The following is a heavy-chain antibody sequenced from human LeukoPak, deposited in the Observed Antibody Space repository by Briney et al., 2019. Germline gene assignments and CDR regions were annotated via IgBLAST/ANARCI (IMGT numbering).Heavy chain of an antibody. CDR3: AKRTMSAFAS. CDR1: GFAFRTYA. D-gene: IGHD5-24*01. J-gene: IGHJ4*02. CDR2: ISGSGNGT. V-gene: IGHV3-23*01. Sequence: GGSLRLSCTASGFAFRTYAMNWVRQAPGKGLEWLSGISGSGNGTYYADSVKGRFIISRDNSKNMVYLQMNSLTVEDTATYYCAKRTMSAFASCGQGTLLIVSS.